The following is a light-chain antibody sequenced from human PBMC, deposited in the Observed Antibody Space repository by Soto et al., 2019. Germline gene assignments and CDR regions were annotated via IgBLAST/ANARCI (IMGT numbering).Light chain of an antibody. Sequence: EIVLTQSPGTLSLSPGERATLSCRASQSVSSTYLAWYQQKPGQAPRLLIYGASSRATGIPDRFSGRGSRTDFTLTISRQEPEDFAVYYCQQYGSSPFTFGQGTKLEIK. J-gene: IGKJ2*01. V-gene: IGKV3-20*01. CDR3: QQYGSSPFT. CDR2: GAS. CDR1: QSVSSTY.